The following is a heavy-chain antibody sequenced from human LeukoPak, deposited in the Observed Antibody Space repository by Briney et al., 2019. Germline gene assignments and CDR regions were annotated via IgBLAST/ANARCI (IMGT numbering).Heavy chain of an antibody. Sequence: PSETLSLTCTVSGGSISSYYWSWIRQPPGKGLEWIGYIYHSGSTNYNPSLKSRVTISVDTSKNQFSLKLSSVTAADTAVYYCARDRDGYRYWGQGTLVTVSS. CDR2: IYHSGST. D-gene: IGHD5-24*01. CDR1: GGSISSYY. J-gene: IGHJ4*02. CDR3: ARDRDGYRY. V-gene: IGHV4-59*01.